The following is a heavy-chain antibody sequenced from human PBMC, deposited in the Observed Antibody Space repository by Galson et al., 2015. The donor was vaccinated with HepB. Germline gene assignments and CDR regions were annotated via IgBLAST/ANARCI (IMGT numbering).Heavy chain of an antibody. Sequence: SLRLSCAASGFTFSSYAMSWVRQAPGKGLEWVSAISISGGSTYYADSVKGRFTISRDNSKNTLYLQMKSLRAEDTAVYYCAKDQAGELEAFDIWGQGTMVSVSS. CDR1: GFTFSSYA. D-gene: IGHD7-27*01. J-gene: IGHJ3*02. V-gene: IGHV3-23*01. CDR3: AKDQAGELEAFDI. CDR2: ISISGGST.